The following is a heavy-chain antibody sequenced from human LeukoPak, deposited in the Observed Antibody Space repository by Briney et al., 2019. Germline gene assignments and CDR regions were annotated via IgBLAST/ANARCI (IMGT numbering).Heavy chain of an antibody. CDR1: GFTFSPYW. CDR3: AKDMGFVCSGGSCYSGTSYYFDY. D-gene: IGHD2-15*01. Sequence: PGGALRLSCAASGFTFSPYWIHWVRQAPGKGLVWVSGISWNSGSIGYADSVKGRFTISRDNAKNSLYLQMNSLRAEDTALYYCAKDMGFVCSGGSCYSGTSYYFDYWGQGTLVTVSS. J-gene: IGHJ4*02. V-gene: IGHV3-9*01. CDR2: ISWNSGSI.